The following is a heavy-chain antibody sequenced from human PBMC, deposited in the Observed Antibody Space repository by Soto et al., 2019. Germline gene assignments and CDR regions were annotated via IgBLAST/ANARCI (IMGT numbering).Heavy chain of an antibody. D-gene: IGHD1-26*01. Sequence: QVQLQESGPGLVKPSETLSLTCTVSGASVSSGNYYWSWIRQPPGKGLECIGYISYSGSTNDNPSLNGRGTISIDTSKNQFSPKLSNVTAADTAVYYCARGSGSYYAYWGQGTLVTVSS. J-gene: IGHJ4*02. CDR2: ISYSGST. V-gene: IGHV4-61*01. CDR1: GASVSSGNYY. CDR3: ARGSGSYYAY.